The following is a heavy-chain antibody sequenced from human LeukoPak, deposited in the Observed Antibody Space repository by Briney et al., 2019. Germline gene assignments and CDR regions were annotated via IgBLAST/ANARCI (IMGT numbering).Heavy chain of an antibody. CDR1: GYTFTGYY. V-gene: IGHV1-2*02. D-gene: IGHD6-6*01. CDR3: AREAEYSSSMYDY. Sequence: ASVKVSCKASGYTFTGYYIHWVRQAPGQGLEWMGWINPSSGGTNFAQKFQGRVTMTRDTSISTAYMELNRLRSDDTAVYYCAREAEYSSSMYDYWGQGTLVTVSS. CDR2: INPSSGGT. J-gene: IGHJ4*02.